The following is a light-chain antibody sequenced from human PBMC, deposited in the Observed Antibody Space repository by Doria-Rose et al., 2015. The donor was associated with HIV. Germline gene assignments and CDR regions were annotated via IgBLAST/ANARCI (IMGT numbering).Light chain of an antibody. V-gene: IGKV3-20*01. J-gene: IGKJ1*01. Sequence: EIVLTQSPGTLSLSPGERATLSCRASQSFSSTYLAWYQQKPGQAPSLLIYDGSTRATGIPDRFSASGSGTDCTLTSIRLEPEDFALYYCHQYSTPWTFGQGTKVEI. CDR1: QSFSSTY. CDR2: DGS. CDR3: HQYSTPWT.